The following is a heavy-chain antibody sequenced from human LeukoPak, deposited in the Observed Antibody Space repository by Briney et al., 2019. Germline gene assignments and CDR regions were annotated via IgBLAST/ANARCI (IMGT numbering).Heavy chain of an antibody. Sequence: SETLSLTCAVSGGSISSGGNSWSWIRQPPGKGLEWIGYIYYSGSTYYNPSLKSRATISVDTSKNQFSLKLSSVTAADTAVYYCARDGRYYYAFDIWGQGTMVTVSS. J-gene: IGHJ3*02. D-gene: IGHD1-26*01. V-gene: IGHV4-30-4*07. CDR1: GGSISSGGNS. CDR2: IYYSGST. CDR3: ARDGRYYYAFDI.